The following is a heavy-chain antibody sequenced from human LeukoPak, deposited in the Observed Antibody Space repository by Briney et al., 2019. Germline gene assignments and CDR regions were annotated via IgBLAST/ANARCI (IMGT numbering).Heavy chain of an antibody. CDR3: ARVACSSTSCQGRIQLWYHFDY. CDR1: GFTFSSYA. Sequence: GGSLRLSCAASGFTFSSYAMHWVRQAPGKGLEWVAVISYEGSNKYYADSVKGRFTISRDNSKNTLYLQMNSLRAEDTAVYYCARVACSSTSCQGRIQLWYHFDYWGQGTLVTVSS. CDR2: ISYEGSNK. V-gene: IGHV3-30-3*01. D-gene: IGHD2-2*01. J-gene: IGHJ4*02.